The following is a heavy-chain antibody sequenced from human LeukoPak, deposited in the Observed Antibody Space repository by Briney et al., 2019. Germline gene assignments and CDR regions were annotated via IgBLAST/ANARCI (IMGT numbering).Heavy chain of an antibody. CDR2: ISSSGSTI. J-gene: IGHJ6*04. CDR1: GFTFSSYE. CDR3: AELGITMIGGV. Sequence: GGSLRPSCAASGFTFSSYEMNWVRQAPGKGLEWVSYISSSGSTIYYADSVKGRFTISRDNAKNSLYLQMNSLRAEDTAVYYCAELGITMIGGVWGKGTTVTISS. V-gene: IGHV3-48*03. D-gene: IGHD3-10*02.